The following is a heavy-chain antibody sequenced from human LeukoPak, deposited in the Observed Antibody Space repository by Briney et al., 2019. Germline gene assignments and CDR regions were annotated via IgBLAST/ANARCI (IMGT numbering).Heavy chain of an antibody. J-gene: IGHJ4*02. Sequence: SETLSLTCTVSGGSISSYYWSWIWQPPGKGLEWIAYIYYSGSTNSNPSLKSRVTISVDTSKNQFPLKLSSVTAADTAVYYCARGRYYFDYWGQGTLVTVSS. CDR3: ARGRYYFDY. CDR2: IYYSGST. V-gene: IGHV4-59*01. D-gene: IGHD3-10*01. CDR1: GGSISSYY.